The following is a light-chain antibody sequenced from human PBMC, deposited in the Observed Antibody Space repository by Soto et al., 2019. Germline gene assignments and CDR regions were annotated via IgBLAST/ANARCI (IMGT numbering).Light chain of an antibody. CDR3: QTWGTGIQVV. J-gene: IGLJ2*01. CDR2: LDSDGSH. V-gene: IGLV4-69*01. CDR1: SGHSSYA. Sequence: QSVLTQSPSASASLGASVKLTCTLSSGHSSYAIAWHQQQPEKGPRYLMKLDSDGSHTKGDAIPDRFSGSSSGAERYLTISSLQSEDEADYTCQTWGTGIQVVFGGGPKLTAL.